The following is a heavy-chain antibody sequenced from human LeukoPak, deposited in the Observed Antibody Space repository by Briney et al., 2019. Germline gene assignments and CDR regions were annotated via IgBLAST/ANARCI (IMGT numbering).Heavy chain of an antibody. Sequence: GGSLRLSCAASGFTVSSNYMSWVRQAPGKGLEWVSVIYSGGSTYYADSVKGRFTISRDNSKNTLYLQMNSLRAEDTAVYYCARAGPTIWSDYYYGMDVWGQGTTVTVSS. CDR2: IYSGGST. CDR1: GFTVSSNY. D-gene: IGHD3-3*01. CDR3: ARAGPTIWSDYYYGMDV. J-gene: IGHJ6*02. V-gene: IGHV3-66*01.